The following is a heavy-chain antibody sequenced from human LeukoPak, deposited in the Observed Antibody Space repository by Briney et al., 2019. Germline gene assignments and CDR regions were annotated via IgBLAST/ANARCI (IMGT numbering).Heavy chain of an antibody. V-gene: IGHV1-2*02. Sequence: ASVKVSCKASGYTFTGYYMHWVRQAPGQGLEWMGWINPNSGATRYAQTFQGRVTMTRDTSINTAYMELSGLISDDTAVYYCARDPPLWIGWYFDLWGRGTLVTVSA. CDR2: INPNSGAT. D-gene: IGHD3-3*01. CDR1: GYTFTGYY. CDR3: ARDPPLWIGWYFDL. J-gene: IGHJ2*01.